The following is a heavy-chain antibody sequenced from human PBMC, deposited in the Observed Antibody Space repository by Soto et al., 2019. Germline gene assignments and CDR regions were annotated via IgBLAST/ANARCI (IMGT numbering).Heavy chain of an antibody. CDR1: GSSISSGDYY. Sequence: SETLSLTCTVSGSSISSGDYYWSWIRQPPGKGLEWIGYIYYSGSTYYNPSLKSRVTISVDTSKNQFSLKLSSVTAADTAVYYCARGRPPNPRWEFGGSPDYWGQGTLVTVSS. J-gene: IGHJ4*02. V-gene: IGHV4-30-4*01. CDR2: IYYSGST. D-gene: IGHD1-26*01. CDR3: ARGRPPNPRWEFGGSPDY.